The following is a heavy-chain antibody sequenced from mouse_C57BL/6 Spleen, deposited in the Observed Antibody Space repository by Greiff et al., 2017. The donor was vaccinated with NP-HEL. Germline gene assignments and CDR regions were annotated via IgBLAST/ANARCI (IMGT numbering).Heavy chain of an antibody. CDR1: GYAFSSYW. CDR2: IYPGDGDT. V-gene: IGHV1-80*01. J-gene: IGHJ4*01. Sequence: QVQLQQSGAELVKPGASVKISCKASGYAFSSYWMNWVKQRPGKGLEWIGQIYPGDGDTNYNGKFKGKATLTADKSSSTAYMQLSSLTSEDSAVYFCARDPRDYAMDYWGQGTSVTVSS. CDR3: ARDPRDYAMDY.